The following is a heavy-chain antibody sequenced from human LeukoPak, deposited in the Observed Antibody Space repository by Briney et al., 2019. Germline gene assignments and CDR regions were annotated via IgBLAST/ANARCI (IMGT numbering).Heavy chain of an antibody. V-gene: IGHV3-30*02. J-gene: IGHJ4*02. CDR3: CGDFDY. CDR2: IRFDGSNE. Sequence: PGGSLRLSCAASGFTFSTYGMDWVRQAPDKGLEWVAFIRFDGSNEYYAGSVKGRFTISRDNSKNTLYLQMNSLRGEDTAVYYCCGDFDYWGQGTLVTVSS. D-gene: IGHD2-21*01. CDR1: GFTFSTYG.